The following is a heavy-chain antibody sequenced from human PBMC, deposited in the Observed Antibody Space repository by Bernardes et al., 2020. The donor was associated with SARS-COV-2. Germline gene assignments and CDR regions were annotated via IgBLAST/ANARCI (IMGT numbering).Heavy chain of an antibody. CDR3: AGRRANAASLDY. Sequence: GGSLRLSCAASGFTLGSHWMHWVRQAPGKGLVWVSRIDSSGTTYYPESVKGRFTISRDNPQNTVYLQMDSLRPEDTALYYCAGRRANAASLDYWGQGTLVTVSS. V-gene: IGHV3-66*02. J-gene: IGHJ4*02. CDR1: GFTLGSHW. CDR2: IDSSGTT.